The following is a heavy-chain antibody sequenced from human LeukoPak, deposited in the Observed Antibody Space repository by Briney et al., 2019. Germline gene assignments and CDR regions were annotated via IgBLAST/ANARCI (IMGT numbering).Heavy chain of an antibody. CDR3: ARDLVYYGSGSYHAFDI. J-gene: IGHJ3*02. CDR1: GYTFTSYG. Sequence: ASVKVSCKASGYTFTSYGISWVRQAPGQGLEWMGWISAYNGNTNYAQKFQGRVTMTRDTSTSTVYMELSSLRSEDTAVYYCARDLVYYGSGSYHAFDIWGQGTMVTVSS. D-gene: IGHD3-10*01. V-gene: IGHV1-18*01. CDR2: ISAYNGNT.